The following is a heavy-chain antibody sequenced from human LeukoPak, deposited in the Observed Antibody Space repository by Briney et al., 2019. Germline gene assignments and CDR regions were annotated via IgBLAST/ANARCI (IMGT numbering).Heavy chain of an antibody. CDR3: ARAGALGGHDF. CDR1: GGSLSTTSW. J-gene: IGHJ4*02. V-gene: IGHV4-4*02. Sequence: SGTLSLTCAVSGGSLSTTSWWVWLRQPPEKGLEWIGEIYHSGNTNYNPPLKSRVTISLDKSRNQFSLILKSVTAADTAVYYCARAGALGGHDFWGQGSLVTVSS. CDR2: IYHSGNT. D-gene: IGHD3-16*01.